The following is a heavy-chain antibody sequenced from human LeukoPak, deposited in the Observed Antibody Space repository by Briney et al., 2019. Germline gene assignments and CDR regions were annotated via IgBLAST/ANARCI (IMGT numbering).Heavy chain of an antibody. D-gene: IGHD1-26*01. Sequence: SETLSLTCAVSGYSISSGYYWGWIRQPPGKGLEWIGSIYYSGSTYYDPSLKSRVTISVDTSKNQFSLKLSSVTAADTAVYYCASYSGSYYDYFDYWGQGTLVTVSS. CDR2: IYYSGST. V-gene: IGHV4-38-2*01. J-gene: IGHJ4*02. CDR3: ASYSGSYYDYFDY. CDR1: GYSISSGYY.